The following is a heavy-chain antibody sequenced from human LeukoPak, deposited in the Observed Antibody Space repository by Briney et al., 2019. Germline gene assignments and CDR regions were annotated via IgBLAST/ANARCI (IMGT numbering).Heavy chain of an antibody. D-gene: IGHD2-15*01. J-gene: IGHJ3*02. V-gene: IGHV4-34*01. CDR3: AREGYSSRPGAFDI. Sequence: TSETLSLTCAVHGGSFSGYYWSWIRQPPGKGLEWIGEINHSGSTNYNPSLKSRVTISVDTSKNQFSLKLSSVTAADTAVYYCAREGYSSRPGAFDIWGQGTMVTVSS. CDR2: INHSGST. CDR1: GGSFSGYY.